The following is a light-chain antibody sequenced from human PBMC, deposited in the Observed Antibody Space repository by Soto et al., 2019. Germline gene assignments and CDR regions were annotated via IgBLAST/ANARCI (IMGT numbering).Light chain of an antibody. CDR1: SGHSSYA. V-gene: IGLV4-69*02. CDR3: QTWGTGVV. Sequence: QAVVTQSPSASASLGASVKLTCTLSSGHSSYAIAWHQQQPEKGPRYLMKLNSDGSHSKGDGIPDRFSGSSSGAERYLTISSLQSEDEADYYCQTWGTGVVFGGGTQLNVL. J-gene: IGLJ2*01. CDR2: LNSDGSH.